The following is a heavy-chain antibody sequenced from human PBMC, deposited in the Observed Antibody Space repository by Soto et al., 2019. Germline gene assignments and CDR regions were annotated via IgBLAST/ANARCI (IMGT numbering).Heavy chain of an antibody. J-gene: IGHJ2*01. V-gene: IGHV5-10-1*01. CDR1: GYSFTSYW. Sequence: GESLKISCKGSGYSFTSYWISWVRQMPGKGLEWMGRIDPSDSYTSYSPSFQGKVTISADKSIGTAYLQWSSLKASATAKYYWAKHRIAAAGRVTDDWYSDLWGRVTLVAVSS. D-gene: IGHD6-13*01. CDR2: IDPSDSYT. CDR3: AKHRIAAAGRVTDDWYSDL.